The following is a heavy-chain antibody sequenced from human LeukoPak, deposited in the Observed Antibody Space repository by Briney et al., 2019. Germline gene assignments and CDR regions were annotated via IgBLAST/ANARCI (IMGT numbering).Heavy chain of an antibody. V-gene: IGHV4-39*07. D-gene: IGHD6-19*01. CDR3: ARGISPGSGWFFDI. CDR2: IYQSGST. CDR1: SGSISSSSYY. J-gene: IGHJ3*02. Sequence: SETLSLTCTVSSGSISSSSYYWAPIRQPPVNGLEWIGEIYQSGSTNYNPSLKSRVTISVDKSKNQFSLNLSSVTAADTAVYYCARGISPGSGWFFDIWGQGTMVTVSS.